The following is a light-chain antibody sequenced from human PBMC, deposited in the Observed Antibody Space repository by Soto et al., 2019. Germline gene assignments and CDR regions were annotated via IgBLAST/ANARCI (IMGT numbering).Light chain of an antibody. J-gene: IGKJ1*01. CDR3: QQTYTTPRT. Sequence: DIQMTQSPSSLSASVGDRVTITCRASQNISSYLNWYQQKLGKAPKLLIYAASNLQSGVPSRFSGSGSMTDFTLTISSLQPEDFATYYCQQTYTTPRTFGHGTKVEIK. V-gene: IGKV1-39*01. CDR2: AAS. CDR1: QNISSY.